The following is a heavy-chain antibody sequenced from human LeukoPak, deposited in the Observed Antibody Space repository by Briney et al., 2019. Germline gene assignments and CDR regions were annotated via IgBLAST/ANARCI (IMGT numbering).Heavy chain of an antibody. CDR2: IKQDGSEK. V-gene: IGHV3-7*01. CDR1: GFTFSPYS. CDR3: ARVEDYDILTGFDY. Sequence: GGSLRLSCVVSGFTFSPYSMNWVRQAPGKGLEWVANIKQDGSEKYYVGSVKGRFTISRDNAKNSLYLQMNSLRAEDTAVYYCARVEDYDILTGFDYWGQGTLVTVSS. J-gene: IGHJ4*02. D-gene: IGHD3-9*01.